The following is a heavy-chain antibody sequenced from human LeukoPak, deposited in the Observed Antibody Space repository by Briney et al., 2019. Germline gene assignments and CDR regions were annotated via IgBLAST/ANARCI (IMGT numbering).Heavy chain of an antibody. Sequence: GSVKVSCKASGYTFTGYYMHWVRQAPGQGLEWMGWINPNSGNTGYAQKFQGRVTITRNTSISTAYMELSSLRSEDTAVYYCAREHSGYDYRLGFDYWGQGTLVTVSS. V-gene: IGHV1-8*03. D-gene: IGHD5-12*01. CDR1: GYTFTGYY. J-gene: IGHJ4*02. CDR3: AREHSGYDYRLGFDY. CDR2: INPNSGNT.